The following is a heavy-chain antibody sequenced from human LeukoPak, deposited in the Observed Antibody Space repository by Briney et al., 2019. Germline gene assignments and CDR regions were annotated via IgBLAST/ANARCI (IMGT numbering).Heavy chain of an antibody. V-gene: IGHV3-7*05. CDR1: GFTFSRNW. CDR3: AREVYGDNYFDY. J-gene: IGHJ4*02. CDR2: IKQDGRDK. Sequence: GGSLRHSCAASGFTFSRNWMSWVRQAPGRGLEWVANIKQDGRDKYYVDSVKGRFTISRDNAKNSLFLQMNSLRAEDTAVYYCAREVYGDNYFDYWGQGTLVTVAS. D-gene: IGHD4-17*01.